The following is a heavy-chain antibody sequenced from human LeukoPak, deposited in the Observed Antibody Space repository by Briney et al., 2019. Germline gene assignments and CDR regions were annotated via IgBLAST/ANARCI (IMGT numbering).Heavy chain of an antibody. CDR1: GYTFTSYY. D-gene: IGHD6-13*01. V-gene: IGHV1-46*01. Sequence: ASVKVSCKASGYTFTSYYMHWVRQAPGQGLEWMGIINPSGGSTSYAQKFQGRVTMTRDTSTSTVYMELSSLRSEDTAVYYCARAETPYSSSWYWFDPWGQGTLVTVSS. J-gene: IGHJ5*02. CDR2: INPSGGST. CDR3: ARAETPYSSSWYWFDP.